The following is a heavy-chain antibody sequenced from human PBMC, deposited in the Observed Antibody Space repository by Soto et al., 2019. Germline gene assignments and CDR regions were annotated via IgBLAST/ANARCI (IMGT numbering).Heavy chain of an antibody. D-gene: IGHD3-10*01. V-gene: IGHV3-30*14. Sequence: PGGSLRLSCAASGFTFSSYAMHWVRQAPGKGLEWVAVISYDGSIKYYADSVKGRFTISRDNSKNTLYLQMNSLRGEDTAIYYCARLGPYGSETYSFRYNWFDPWGQGNLVTVSS. CDR1: GFTFSSYA. CDR2: ISYDGSIK. J-gene: IGHJ5*02. CDR3: ARLGPYGSETYSFRYNWFDP.